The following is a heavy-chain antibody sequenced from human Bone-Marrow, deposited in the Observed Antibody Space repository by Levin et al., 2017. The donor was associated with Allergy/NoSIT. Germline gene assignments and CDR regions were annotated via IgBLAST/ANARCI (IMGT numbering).Heavy chain of an antibody. CDR1: GGSVSSGSYY. Sequence: PSETLSLTCTVSGGSVSSGSYYWSWIRQPPGKGLEWIGYIYYSGSTIYNPSLKSRVTISVDTSKNQFSLKLSSVTAADTAVYYCARVISSTVTPGVYFDYWGQGTLVTVSS. V-gene: IGHV4-61*01. CDR2: IYYSGST. CDR3: ARVISSTVTPGVYFDY. D-gene: IGHD4-17*01. J-gene: IGHJ4*02.